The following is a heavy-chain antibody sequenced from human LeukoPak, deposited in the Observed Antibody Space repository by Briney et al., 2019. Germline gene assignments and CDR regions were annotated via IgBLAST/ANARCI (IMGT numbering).Heavy chain of an antibody. J-gene: IGHJ4*02. CDR1: GYSFTSYW. Sequence: GESLKISCKGSGYSFTSYWIGWVRQMPGKGLEWMGIIYPGDSDTRYSPSFQGQVTISADKSISTAYLQWSSLKASDTAVYYCARRVSNSYYDSSGYLFDYWGQGTLVTVSS. V-gene: IGHV5-51*01. CDR3: ARRVSNSYYDSSGYLFDY. D-gene: IGHD3-22*01. CDR2: IYPGDSDT.